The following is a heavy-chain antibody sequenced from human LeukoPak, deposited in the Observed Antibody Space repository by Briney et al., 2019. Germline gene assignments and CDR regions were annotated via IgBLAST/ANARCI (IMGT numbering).Heavy chain of an antibody. CDR2: ISWNSGSI. V-gene: IGHV3-9*01. Sequence: GGSLRLSCAASGFTFSSYSMNWVRQAPGKGLEWVSGISWNSGSIGYADSVKGRFTISRDNAKNSLYLQMNGLRAEDTALYCCAKVSMFRGAFYYYYGMDVWGQGTTVTVSS. J-gene: IGHJ6*02. CDR1: GFTFSSYS. CDR3: AKVSMFRGAFYYYYGMDV. D-gene: IGHD3-10*01.